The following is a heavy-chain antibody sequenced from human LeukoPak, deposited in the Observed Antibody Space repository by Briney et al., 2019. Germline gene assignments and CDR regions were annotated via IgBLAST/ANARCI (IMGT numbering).Heavy chain of an antibody. D-gene: IGHD2-2*01. Sequence: ASVKVSCEASGYTFTGYYMDWVRQAPGQGLEWMGWINSNSGGTNYAQKFQGRVTMTRDTSISTAYMELSRLRSDDTAVYYCARNIVVVPAAIYSRYYYYGMDVWAKGPRSPSP. CDR2: INSNSGGT. CDR3: ARNIVVVPAAIYSRYYYYGMDV. V-gene: IGHV1-2*02. CDR1: GYTFTGYY. J-gene: IGHJ6*02.